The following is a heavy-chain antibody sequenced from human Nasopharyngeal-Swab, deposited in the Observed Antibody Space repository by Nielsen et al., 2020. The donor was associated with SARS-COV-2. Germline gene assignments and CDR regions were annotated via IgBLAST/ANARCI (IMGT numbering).Heavy chain of an antibody. CDR3: ARGEGEAIDY. CDR2: IYHSGST. Sequence: SETLSLTCAVSGGSISSGGSSWSWIRQPPGKGLEWIGYIYHSGSTYYNPSLKSRVTISVDRSQNQFSLKLSSVTAADTAVYYCARGEGEAIDYWGQGTLVTVSS. V-gene: IGHV4-30-2*01. CDR1: GGSISSGGSS. J-gene: IGHJ4*02. D-gene: IGHD3-16*01.